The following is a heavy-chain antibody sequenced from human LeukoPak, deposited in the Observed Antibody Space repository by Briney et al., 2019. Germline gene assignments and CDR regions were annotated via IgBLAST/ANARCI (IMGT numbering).Heavy chain of an antibody. CDR1: GFTFSSYS. J-gene: IGHJ3*02. Sequence: GGSLRLSCAASGFTFSSYSMNWVRQAPGKGLEWVSSISSSSSYIYYADSVKGLFTISRDNAKNSLYLQMNSLRAEDTAVYYCARDLGYSYDNALDIWGQGTMVTVSS. CDR2: ISSSSSYI. D-gene: IGHD5-18*01. CDR3: ARDLGYSYDNALDI. V-gene: IGHV3-21*01.